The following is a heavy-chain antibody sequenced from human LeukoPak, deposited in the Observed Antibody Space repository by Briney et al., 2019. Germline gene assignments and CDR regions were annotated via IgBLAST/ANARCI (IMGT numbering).Heavy chain of an antibody. J-gene: IGHJ6*02. V-gene: IGHV1-2*02. D-gene: IGHD2-2*01. CDR1: GYTFTGYY. Sequence: GASVRVSCKASGYTFTGYYMHWVRQAPGQGLEWMGWINPNSGDTNSAQKFQGRVTMTRDTSISTAYMELNRLRSDDAAVYYCARSFYCSTTSCYFHYYYGMDVWGQGTTVTVSS. CDR3: ARSFYCSTTSCYFHYYYGMDV. CDR2: INPNSGDT.